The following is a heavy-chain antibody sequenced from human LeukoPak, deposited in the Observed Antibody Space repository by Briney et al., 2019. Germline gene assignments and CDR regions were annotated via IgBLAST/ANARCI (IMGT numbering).Heavy chain of an antibody. J-gene: IGHJ4*02. D-gene: IGHD6-13*01. CDR2: TYYRTKWYD. CDR1: GDSVSSNSAA. CDR3: ARDTIAAAGTSPFDY. V-gene: IGHV6-1*01. Sequence: SQTLSLTCAISGDSVSSNSAAWNWIRQSPSRGLEWLGRTYYRTKWYDDYAVSVKGRITIIPDTSKNQFSLQLNSVTPEDTAVYYCARDTIAAAGTSPFDYWGQGTLVTVSS.